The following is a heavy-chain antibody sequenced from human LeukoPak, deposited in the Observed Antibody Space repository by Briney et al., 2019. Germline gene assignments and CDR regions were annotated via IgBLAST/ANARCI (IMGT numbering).Heavy chain of an antibody. CDR3: ASSPYSSSYNWFDP. CDR2: ISSSSSYI. V-gene: IGHV3-21*01. J-gene: IGHJ5*02. CDR1: GFTFSSYS. D-gene: IGHD6-13*01. Sequence: GSLRLSCAASGFTFSSYSMNWVRQAPGKGLEWVSSISSSSSYIYYADSVKGRFTISRDNAKKSLYLQMNSLRAEDTAVYYCASSPYSSSYNWFDPWGQGTLVTVSS.